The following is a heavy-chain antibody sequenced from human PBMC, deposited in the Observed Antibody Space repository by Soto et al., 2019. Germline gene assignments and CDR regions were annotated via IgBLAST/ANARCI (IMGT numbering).Heavy chain of an antibody. Sequence: GASVKVSCTASGYTFTRSGIIWVRQAPGQGPEWMGWISSYNGDTNYAQTFQGRVTMTTDTSTSTAYMELRSLRSDDTAVYYCASYYILTGYYSYYYNGMDVWGQGTTVTVSS. CDR2: ISSYNGDT. CDR1: GYTFTRSG. D-gene: IGHD3-9*01. V-gene: IGHV1-18*01. J-gene: IGHJ6*02. CDR3: ASYYILTGYYSYYYNGMDV.